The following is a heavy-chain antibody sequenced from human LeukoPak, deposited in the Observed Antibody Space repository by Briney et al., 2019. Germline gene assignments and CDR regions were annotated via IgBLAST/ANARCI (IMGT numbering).Heavy chain of an antibody. V-gene: IGHV4-39*07. D-gene: IGHD3-10*01. J-gene: IGHJ5*02. CDR2: IHYTGRT. Sequence: SETLSLTCTVSGGSISSDTSHWGWIRQPPGKGLEWIGSIHYTGRTYYEPSVKSRVTISVDTSKNQFSLKLSSVTAADTAVYYCARGGYYGSGNDFRFDPWGQGTLVTVSS. CDR1: GGSISSDTSH. CDR3: ARGGYYGSGNDFRFDP.